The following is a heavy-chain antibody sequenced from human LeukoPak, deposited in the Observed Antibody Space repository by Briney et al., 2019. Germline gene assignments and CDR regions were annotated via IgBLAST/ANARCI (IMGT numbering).Heavy chain of an antibody. Sequence: PGGSLRLSCAASGFMFSNYAMHWVRQAPGRGLEWVSSISSSSSYIYYADSVKGRFTVSRDNAKNSLYLQMNSLRAEDTAVFYCARDSGTYLGFDYWGQGTLVTVSS. CDR3: ARDSGTYLGFDY. CDR2: ISSSSSYI. V-gene: IGHV3-21*01. J-gene: IGHJ4*02. CDR1: GFMFSNYA. D-gene: IGHD1-26*01.